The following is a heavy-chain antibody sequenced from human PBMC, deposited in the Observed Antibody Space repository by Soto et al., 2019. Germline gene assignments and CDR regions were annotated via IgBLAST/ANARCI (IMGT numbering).Heavy chain of an antibody. CDR2: ISSSSSYI. D-gene: IGHD3-10*01. Sequence: EVQLVESGGGLVKPGGSLRLSCAASGSTFSSYSMNWVRQAPGKGLEWVSSISSSSSYIYYADSVKGRFTISRDNAKNSLYLQMNSLRAEDTAVYYCARGVGPSWSYYNSYFDYWGQGTLVTVSS. CDR1: GSTFSSYS. CDR3: ARGVGPSWSYYNSYFDY. J-gene: IGHJ4*02. V-gene: IGHV3-21*01.